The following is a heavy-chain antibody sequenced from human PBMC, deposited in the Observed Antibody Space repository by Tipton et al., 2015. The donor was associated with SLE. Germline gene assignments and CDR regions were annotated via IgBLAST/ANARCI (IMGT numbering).Heavy chain of an antibody. CDR3: ARDYYGSGFDAFDI. CDR2: IYHSGST. D-gene: IGHD3-10*01. CDR1: GGSITTVGYY. V-gene: IGHV4-31*03. J-gene: IGHJ3*02. Sequence: TLSLTCTVSGGSITTVGYYWSWNRQHPGKGLEWIGEIYHSGSTNYNPSLKSRVTISVDKSKNQFSLKLSSVTAADTAVYYCARDYYGSGFDAFDIWGQGTMVTVSS.